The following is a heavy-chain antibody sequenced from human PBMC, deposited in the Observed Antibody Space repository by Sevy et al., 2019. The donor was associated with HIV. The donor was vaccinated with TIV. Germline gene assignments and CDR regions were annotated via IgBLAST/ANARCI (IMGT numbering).Heavy chain of an antibody. Sequence: ASVKVSCKASGYTFTGYYMHWVRQAPGQGLEWMGWINPNSGGTNYAQKFKGRVTMTRDTSISTAYMELSRLSSDDTAVYYCAGGRSGITMTPGGFDIWGQGTMVTVSS. V-gene: IGHV1-2*02. D-gene: IGHD3-22*01. J-gene: IGHJ3*02. CDR3: AGGRSGITMTPGGFDI. CDR1: GYTFTGYY. CDR2: INPNSGGT.